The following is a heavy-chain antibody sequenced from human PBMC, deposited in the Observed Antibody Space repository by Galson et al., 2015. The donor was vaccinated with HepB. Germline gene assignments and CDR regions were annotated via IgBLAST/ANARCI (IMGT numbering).Heavy chain of an antibody. Sequence: SLRLSCAASGFTFSSYWMHWVRQAPGKGLVWVSRINSDGSSTSYADSVKGRFTISRDNAKNTLYLQMNSLRAEDTAVYYCARDSVFGAYCGGDCYSTPFDYWGQGTLVTVSS. CDR3: ARDSVFGAYCGGDCYSTPFDY. CDR2: INSDGSST. V-gene: IGHV3-74*01. CDR1: GFTFSSYW. J-gene: IGHJ4*02. D-gene: IGHD2-21*02.